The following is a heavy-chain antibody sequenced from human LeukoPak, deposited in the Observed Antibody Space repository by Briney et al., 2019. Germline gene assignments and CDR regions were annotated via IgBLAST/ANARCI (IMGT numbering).Heavy chain of an antibody. CDR2: ISYDGSNK. Sequence: PGGSLRLSCAASGFTFSSYGMHWVRQAPGKGLEWVAVISYDGSNKYYADSVKGRFTISRDNSKNTLYLQMNSLRAEDTAVYYCAKGGYSSSWYAPYFDYWGQGTLVTVSS. CDR3: AKGGYSSSWYAPYFDY. D-gene: IGHD6-13*01. J-gene: IGHJ4*02. V-gene: IGHV3-30*18. CDR1: GFTFSSYG.